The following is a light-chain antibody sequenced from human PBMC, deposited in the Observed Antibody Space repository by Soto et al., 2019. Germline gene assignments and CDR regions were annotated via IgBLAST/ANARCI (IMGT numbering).Light chain of an antibody. CDR2: GNS. Sequence: HSVLTQPPSVSGAPGQRVTICCTGSSSNIGAGYDVHWYQQLPGTAPKLLIYGNSNRPSGVPDRFSGSKSGTSASLAITGLQAEDEADYYCQSYDSSLSGWVFGGGTKLTVL. J-gene: IGLJ3*02. V-gene: IGLV1-40*01. CDR1: SSNIGAGYD. CDR3: QSYDSSLSGWV.